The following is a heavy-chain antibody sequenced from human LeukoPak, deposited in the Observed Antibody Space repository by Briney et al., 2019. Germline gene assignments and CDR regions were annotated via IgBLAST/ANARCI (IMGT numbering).Heavy chain of an antibody. CDR2: INHSGST. CDR3: ARVPFHPYSGSYYYYYGMDV. J-gene: IGHJ6*02. V-gene: IGHV4-34*01. Sequence: KPSETLPLTCAVYGGSFSGYYWSWIRQPPGRGLEWIGEINHSGSTNYNPSLKSRVTISVDTSKNQFSLKLSSVTAADTAVYYCARVPFHPYSGSYYYYYGMDVWGQGTTVTVSS. CDR1: GGSFSGYY. D-gene: IGHD1-26*01.